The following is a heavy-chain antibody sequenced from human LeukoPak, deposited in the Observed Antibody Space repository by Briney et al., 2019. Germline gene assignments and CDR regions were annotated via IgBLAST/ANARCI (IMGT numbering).Heavy chain of an antibody. Sequence: ASVSVSCKASGYTFTGYYMHWVRQAPGQGREWMGWINPNSGGTNYAQKFQGRVTMTRDTSISTAYMELSRLRSDDTAVYYCARDTEGAAAGTAPDYWGQGTLVTVSS. CDR2: INPNSGGT. J-gene: IGHJ4*02. CDR1: GYTFTGYY. V-gene: IGHV1-2*02. CDR3: ARDTEGAAAGTAPDY. D-gene: IGHD6-13*01.